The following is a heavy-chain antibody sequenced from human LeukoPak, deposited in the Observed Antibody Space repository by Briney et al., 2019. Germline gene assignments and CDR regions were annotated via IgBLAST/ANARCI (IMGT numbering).Heavy chain of an antibody. CDR3: AKDKPYSGSPGFIFDY. V-gene: IGHV3-23*01. Sequence: PGGSLRLSCAASGFTFSSYAMSWVRQAPGKGLEWVSAISGSGGSTYYADSVKGRFTISRDDSKNTLYLQMNSLRAEDTAVYYCAKDKPYSGSPGFIFDYWGQGTLVTVSS. D-gene: IGHD1-26*01. CDR1: GFTFSSYA. J-gene: IGHJ4*02. CDR2: ISGSGGST.